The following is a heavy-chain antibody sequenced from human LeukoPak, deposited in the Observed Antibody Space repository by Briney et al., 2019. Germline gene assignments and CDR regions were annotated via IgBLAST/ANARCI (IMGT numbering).Heavy chain of an antibody. Sequence: ASVKVSCKASGYTFTSYGISWVRQAPGQGLEWMGWISAYNGNTNYAQKLQGRVTMTTDTSTSTAYMELRSLRSDDTAVYYCARDLRVILDSSGYYYGEFDYWGQGTLVTVSS. J-gene: IGHJ4*02. CDR2: ISAYNGNT. CDR3: ARDLRVILDSSGYYYGEFDY. CDR1: GYTFTSYG. D-gene: IGHD3-22*01. V-gene: IGHV1-18*01.